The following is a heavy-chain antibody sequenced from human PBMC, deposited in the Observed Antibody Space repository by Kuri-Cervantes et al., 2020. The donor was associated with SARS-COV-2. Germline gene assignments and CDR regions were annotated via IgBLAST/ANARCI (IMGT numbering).Heavy chain of an antibody. Sequence: SVKVSCKASGGTFSSYAISWVRQAPGQGLEWMGGIIPIFGTANYAQKFQGRATITTDESTSTAYMELSSLRSEDTAVYYCARTYYDFWSGYYTGGWFDPWGQGTLVTISS. D-gene: IGHD3-3*01. J-gene: IGHJ5*02. CDR2: IIPIFGTA. V-gene: IGHV1-69*05. CDR1: GGTFSSYA. CDR3: ARTYYDFWSGYYTGGWFDP.